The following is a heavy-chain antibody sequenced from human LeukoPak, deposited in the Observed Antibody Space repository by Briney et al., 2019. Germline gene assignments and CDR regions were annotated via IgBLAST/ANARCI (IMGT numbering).Heavy chain of an antibody. CDR1: GFTLSSYS. CDR2: ISRSSSYI. CDR3: ARGGGFCSSTSCYDGY. D-gene: IGHD2-2*01. Sequence: PGGSLRLSCAASGFTLSSYSMNWVRQAPGKGLEWVSSISRSSSYIYYADSVKGRFPISRDNAKNSLYLQMNSLRAEDTAVYYCARGGGFCSSTSCYDGYWGQGTLVTVSS. J-gene: IGHJ4*02. V-gene: IGHV3-21*01.